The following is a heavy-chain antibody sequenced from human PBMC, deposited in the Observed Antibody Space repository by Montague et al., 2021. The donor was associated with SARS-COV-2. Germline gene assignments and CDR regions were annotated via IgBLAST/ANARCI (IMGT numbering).Heavy chain of an antibody. CDR1: GGSISSYY. CDR2: IYYSGST. D-gene: IGHD6-6*01. CDR3: ARGREYSSSAGFDY. V-gene: IGHV4-59*01. Sequence: SKTLSLTCTVSGGSISSYYWSWIRQPPGRGLEWIGYIYYSGSTNXNPSLKSRVTISVDTSKNQFSLKLSSVTAADTAVYYCARGREYSSSAGFDYWGQGTLVTVSS. J-gene: IGHJ4*02.